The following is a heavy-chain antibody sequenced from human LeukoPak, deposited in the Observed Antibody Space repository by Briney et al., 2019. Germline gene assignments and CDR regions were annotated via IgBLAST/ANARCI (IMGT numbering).Heavy chain of an antibody. J-gene: IGHJ4*02. Sequence: GGSLRLSCAASGFTFSSYWMTWVRQAPGKGLEWVANINLDGSEKYYVESVKGRFTISRDNARNSLYLQINSLRAEDTAVYYCARHGSYSFDYWGQGTLVTVSS. CDR1: GFTFSSYW. CDR2: INLDGSEK. V-gene: IGHV3-7*05. D-gene: IGHD3-10*01. CDR3: ARHGSYSFDY.